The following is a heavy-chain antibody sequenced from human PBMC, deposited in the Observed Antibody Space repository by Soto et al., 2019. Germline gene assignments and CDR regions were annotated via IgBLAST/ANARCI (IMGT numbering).Heavy chain of an antibody. D-gene: IGHD2-2*01. CDR1: GGSISSYY. V-gene: IGHV4-59*01. CDR2: IYYSGST. J-gene: IGHJ3*02. CDR3: ARASEYQLPHERIAFDI. Sequence: SETLSLTCTVSGGSISSYYWSWIRQPPGKGLEWIGYIYYSGSTNYNPSLKSRVTISVDTSKNQFSLKLSSVTAADTAVYYCARASEYQLPHERIAFDIWGQGTMVTVSS.